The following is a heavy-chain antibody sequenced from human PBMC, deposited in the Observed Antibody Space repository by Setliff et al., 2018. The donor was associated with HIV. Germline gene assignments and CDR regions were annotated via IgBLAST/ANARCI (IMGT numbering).Heavy chain of an antibody. V-gene: IGHV4-4*08. CDR3: ARDYWGSLDY. CDR2: VYTSGST. CDR1: GGSISSYY. J-gene: IGHJ4*02. Sequence: PSETLSLTCTVSGGSISSYYWSWIRQPPGKGLEWIGYVYTSGSTNYNPSLKSRVTISIDSSKNQMSLRMTSVTAAGTAVYYCARDYWGSLDYWGQGILVTVSS. D-gene: IGHD7-27*01.